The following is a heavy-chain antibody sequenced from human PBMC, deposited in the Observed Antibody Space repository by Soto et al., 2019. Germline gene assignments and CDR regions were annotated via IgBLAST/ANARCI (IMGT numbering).Heavy chain of an antibody. CDR3: ARDRGRPDLRDTHYYDSSDLDYGMDV. CDR1: GFTFSSYW. D-gene: IGHD3-22*01. V-gene: IGHV3-7*01. Sequence: EVRLVESGGGLVQPGGSLTLSCAASGFTFSSYWMTWVRQAPGKGLEWVANINQDGSEKYYMDSMKGRFTISRDNAKNSMFLQLNSLRAGDRAVYYCARDRGRPDLRDTHYYDSSDLDYGMDVWGQGTTVTVSS. J-gene: IGHJ6*02. CDR2: INQDGSEK.